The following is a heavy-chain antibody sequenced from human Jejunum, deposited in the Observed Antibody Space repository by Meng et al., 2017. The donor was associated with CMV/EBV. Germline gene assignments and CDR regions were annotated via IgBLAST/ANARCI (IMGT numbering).Heavy chain of an antibody. CDR3: ARGWGTTSPWDS. J-gene: IGHJ4*02. CDR2: IDYSGGT. D-gene: IGHD3-16*01. CDR1: GGSISGYF. Sequence: CTVPGGSISGYFWNWMRQSPEKGLEWIGNIDYSGGTKSNPTLKSRVTISVDTSKSQFSLNLKSVNAADTAVYFCARGWGTTSPWDSWGQGTLVTVSS. V-gene: IGHV4-59*01.